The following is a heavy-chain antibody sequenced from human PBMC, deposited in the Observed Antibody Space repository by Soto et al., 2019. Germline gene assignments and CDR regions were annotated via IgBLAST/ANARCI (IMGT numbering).Heavy chain of an antibody. CDR3: AKDWRLDY. CDR2: IIPILNTV. J-gene: IGHJ4*02. D-gene: IGHD2-21*02. V-gene: IGHV1-69*08. CDR1: GGTFSTYT. Sequence: VASVKVSCKASGGTFSTYTISWVRQAPGQGLEWMGRIIPILNTVNYADSVKGRFTISRDNSKNTLYLQMNSLRAEDTAVYYCAKDWRLDYWGQGTKVTVSS.